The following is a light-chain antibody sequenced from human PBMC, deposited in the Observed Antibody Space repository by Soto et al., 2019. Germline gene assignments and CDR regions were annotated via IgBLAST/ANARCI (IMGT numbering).Light chain of an antibody. J-gene: IGKJ5*01. CDR3: QQYKNWPPIT. V-gene: IGKV1-5*01. Sequence: DIQMTQSPSTLSASVGDTFTVTCRASQSVSGWLAWYQQKPGEAPKLLIYAASSLQSGVPSRFSGSGSGTEFTLTIRSLQSEDFAVYYCQQYKNWPPITFGQGTRREIK. CDR2: AAS. CDR1: QSVSGW.